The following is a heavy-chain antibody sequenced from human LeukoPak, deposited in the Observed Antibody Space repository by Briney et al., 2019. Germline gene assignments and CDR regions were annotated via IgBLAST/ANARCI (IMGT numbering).Heavy chain of an antibody. CDR1: GFTFSSYT. J-gene: IGHJ6*02. V-gene: IGHV3-23*01. CDR3: AKGGWRTGDGMNV. Sequence: PGRSLRLSCAASGFTFSSYTQNWVRQAPGKGLEWVSALSGSGGGTYYADSVKGRFTISRDNSKNTLYLQMNSLRVDDTAVYYCAKGGWRTGDGMNVWGQGATVTVS. D-gene: IGHD6-19*01. CDR2: LSGSGGGT.